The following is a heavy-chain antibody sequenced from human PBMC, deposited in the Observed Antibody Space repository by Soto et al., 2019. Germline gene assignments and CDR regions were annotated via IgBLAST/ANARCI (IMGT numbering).Heavy chain of an antibody. V-gene: IGHV4-34*01. CDR3: AGRDYYYDSSGYYNWFDP. Sequence: SETLSLTCAVYGGSFSGYYWSWIRQPPGKGLEWIGEINHSGSTNYNPSLKSRVTISVDTSKNQFSLKLSSVTAADTAVFYFAGRDYYYDSSGYYNWFDPWGQGTLVTVSS. CDR1: GGSFSGYY. D-gene: IGHD3-22*01. CDR2: INHSGST. J-gene: IGHJ5*02.